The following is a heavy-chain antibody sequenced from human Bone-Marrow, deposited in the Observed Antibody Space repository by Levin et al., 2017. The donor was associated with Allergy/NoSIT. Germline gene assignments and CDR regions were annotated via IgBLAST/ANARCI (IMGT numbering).Heavy chain of an antibody. J-gene: IGHJ6*02. Sequence: GESLKISCAASGFTFSSYGMHWVRQAPGKGLEWVAVILYDGSNRHYVDSVKGRFTISRDNSKNTLYLQMNSLRAEDTAVYYCAKDLGGYCDDGVCWGGLDVWGQGTTVTVSS. CDR2: ILYDGSNR. V-gene: IGHV3-30*18. CDR3: AKDLGGYCDDGVCWGGLDV. D-gene: IGHD2-8*01. CDR1: GFTFSSYG.